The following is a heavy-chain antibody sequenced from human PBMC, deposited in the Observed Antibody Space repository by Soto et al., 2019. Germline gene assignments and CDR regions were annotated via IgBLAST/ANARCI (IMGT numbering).Heavy chain of an antibody. CDR3: AKSFRQQLVKAYLDY. V-gene: IGHV3-30*18. CDR2: ISYDGSNK. D-gene: IGHD6-13*01. CDR1: GLTFSSYG. Sequence: GGSMRLSCAASGLTFSSYGMHWVRQAPDKGLEWVAVISYDGSNKYYVDSVKGRFTISRDNSKNTLYLQMNSLRAEDTAVYYCAKSFRQQLVKAYLDYWGQGTLVIVSS. J-gene: IGHJ4*02.